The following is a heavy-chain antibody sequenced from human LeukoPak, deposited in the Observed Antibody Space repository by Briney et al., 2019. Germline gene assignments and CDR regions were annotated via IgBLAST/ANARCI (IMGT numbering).Heavy chain of an antibody. Sequence: SETLSLTCTVSGGSLSSYYWSWLRQPPGKGLEWIGYIYYSGSTNYNPSLTSRVTISVDTSKNQFSLKLSSVTAADTAVYYCGRGGELLRGPYYFDYWGQGTLVTVSS. D-gene: IGHD1-26*01. CDR3: GRGGELLRGPYYFDY. V-gene: IGHV4-59*01. CDR1: GGSLSSYY. CDR2: IYYSGST. J-gene: IGHJ4*02.